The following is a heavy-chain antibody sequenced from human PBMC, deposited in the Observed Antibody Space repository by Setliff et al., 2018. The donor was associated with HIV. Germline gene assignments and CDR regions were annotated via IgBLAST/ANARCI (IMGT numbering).Heavy chain of an antibody. J-gene: IGHJ4*02. CDR1: GGSFYSYA. CDR3: ATGPKKGVDILPPDS. D-gene: IGHD3-3*01. Sequence: SVKVSCKASGGSFYSYAFTWVRQAPGRGLEWVGGIVPVFRTVNYSEKLQGRVTITADESTSTSYMELNSLTSDDAAVYYCATGPKKGVDILPPDSWGQGTLVTVSS. V-gene: IGHV1-69*13. CDR2: IVPVFRTV.